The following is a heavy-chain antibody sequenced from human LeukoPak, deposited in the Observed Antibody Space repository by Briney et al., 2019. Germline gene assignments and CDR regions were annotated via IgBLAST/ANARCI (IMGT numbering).Heavy chain of an antibody. D-gene: IGHD3-3*01. J-gene: IGHJ5*02. V-gene: IGHV4-59*01. CDR1: GGSISSYY. Sequence: SETLSLTCTVSGGSISSYYWSWIRQPPGKGLEWIGYIYYSGSTNYNTSLKSRVTISVDTSKNQFSLKLSSVTAADTAVYYCARGKLRFLEWLLDWFDPWGQGTLVTVSS. CDR3: ARGKLRFLEWLLDWFDP. CDR2: IYYSGST.